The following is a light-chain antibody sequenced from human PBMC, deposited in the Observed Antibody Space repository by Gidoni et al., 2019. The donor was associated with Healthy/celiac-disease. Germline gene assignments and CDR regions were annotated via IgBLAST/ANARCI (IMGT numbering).Light chain of an antibody. CDR3: QQYGSSPH. Sequence: EIVLTQSPGTLSLSPGERATLSCRASQSVSSSYLAWYQQKPGQAPRLLIYGASSRATGIPDRFSGSGSGTDFTLTISRLEPEDFAVYYGQQYGSSPHFGQGTRLEIK. CDR2: GAS. J-gene: IGKJ5*01. V-gene: IGKV3-20*01. CDR1: QSVSSSY.